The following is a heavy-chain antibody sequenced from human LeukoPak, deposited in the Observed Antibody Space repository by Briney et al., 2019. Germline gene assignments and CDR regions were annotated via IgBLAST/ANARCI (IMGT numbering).Heavy chain of an antibody. J-gene: IGHJ4*02. CDR1: GYTFNGYY. Sequence: GASVKVSCKSSGYTFNGYYMHWVRQAPGQGLEWMGWINPNGGGTIYAQKFQGRVTMTRDTSFSTAYMELRSLRSDDTAVYYCARGPIYASSGYYVDYWGQGTLVTVSS. D-gene: IGHD3-22*01. CDR3: ARGPIYASSGYYVDY. CDR2: INPNGGGT. V-gene: IGHV1-2*02.